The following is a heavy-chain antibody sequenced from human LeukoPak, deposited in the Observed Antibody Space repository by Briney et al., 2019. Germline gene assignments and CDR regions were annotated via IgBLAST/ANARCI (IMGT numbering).Heavy chain of an antibody. CDR2: IWYDGSNK. J-gene: IGHJ4*02. CDR3: ARDFARATYSSLTY. Sequence: GGSLRLSCAASGFTFSSYGMHWVRQAPGKGLEWVAVIWYDGSNKYYADSVKGRLTISRDNSKNTLYLQMNSLRAEDTAVYYCARDFARATYSSLTYWGQGTLVTVSS. D-gene: IGHD6-6*01. CDR1: GFTFSSYG. V-gene: IGHV3-33*01.